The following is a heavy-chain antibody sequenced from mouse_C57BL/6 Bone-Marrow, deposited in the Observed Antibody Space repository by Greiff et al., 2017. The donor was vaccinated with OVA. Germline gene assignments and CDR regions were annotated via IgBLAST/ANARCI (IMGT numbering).Heavy chain of an antibody. J-gene: IGHJ1*03. CDR1: GYTFTDYE. CDR3: TSGDYYRSRGPYFDF. D-gene: IGHD1-1*01. V-gene: IGHV1-15*01. CDR2: IDPETGGT. Sequence: QVQLQQPGAELVRPGASVTLSCKASGYTFTDYEMHWVKQTPVHGLEWIGVIDPETGGTAYNQKFKGKAILTADKPSSTAYMELRSLTSEDSAVYSCTSGDYYRSRGPYFDFWGTGTTVTVSS.